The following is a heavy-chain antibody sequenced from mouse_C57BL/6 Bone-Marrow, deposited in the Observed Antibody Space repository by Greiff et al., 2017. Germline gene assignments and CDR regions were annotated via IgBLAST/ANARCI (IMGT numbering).Heavy chain of an antibody. CDR2: IWSGGST. CDR1: GFSFTSYG. J-gene: IGHJ4*01. V-gene: IGHV2-2*01. D-gene: IGHD4-1*01. CDR3: ASSLANWEMDY. Sequence: VKLMESGPGLVQPSQSLSITCTVSGFSFTSYGVHWVRQSPGKGLEWLGVIWSGGSTDYNAAFISRLSISKDNSKSQVFFKMNSLQADDTAIYYCASSLANWEMDYWGQGTSVTVSS.